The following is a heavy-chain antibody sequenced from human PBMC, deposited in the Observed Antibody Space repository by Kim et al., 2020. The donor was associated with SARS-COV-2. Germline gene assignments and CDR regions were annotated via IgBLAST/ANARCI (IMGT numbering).Heavy chain of an antibody. V-gene: IGHV5-51*01. CDR2: IYPGDSDT. D-gene: IGHD3-3*01. CDR1: GYSFTSYW. Sequence: GESLKISCKGSGYSFTSYWIGWVRQMPGKGLEWMGIIYPGDSDTRYSPSFQGQVTISADKSISTAYLQWSSLKASDTAMYYCARRFHDFWSGYYFDYWGQGTLVTVSS. J-gene: IGHJ4*02. CDR3: ARRFHDFWSGYYFDY.